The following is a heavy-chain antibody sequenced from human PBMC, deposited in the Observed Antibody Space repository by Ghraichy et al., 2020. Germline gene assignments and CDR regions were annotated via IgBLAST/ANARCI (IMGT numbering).Heavy chain of an antibody. CDR2: IYTSGST. J-gene: IGHJ6*02. Sequence: SETLSLTCTVSGGSISSYYWSWIRQPAGKGLEWIGRIYTSGSTNYNPSLKSRVTMSVDTSKNQFSLKLSSVTAADTAVYYCAYSQPGYDMGYCSSTSCYRDYYYGMDVWGQGTTVTVSS. D-gene: IGHD2-2*02. CDR3: AYSQPGYDMGYCSSTSCYRDYYYGMDV. V-gene: IGHV4-4*07. CDR1: GGSISSYY.